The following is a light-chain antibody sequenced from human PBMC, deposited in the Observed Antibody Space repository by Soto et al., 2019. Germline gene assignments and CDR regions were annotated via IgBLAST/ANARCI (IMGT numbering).Light chain of an antibody. J-gene: IGKJ4*01. CDR2: GPS. Sequence: DIVMTQSPATLSVSPGERATLSCRASQNIKSNLAWYQQKPGQAPRLLIYGPSSRATGIPSRFSGSGSGTEFTLTITSLPSEDVAVYYCQQYNNWPLTFGGGTKVEIK. CDR1: QNIKSN. CDR3: QQYNNWPLT. V-gene: IGKV3-15*01.